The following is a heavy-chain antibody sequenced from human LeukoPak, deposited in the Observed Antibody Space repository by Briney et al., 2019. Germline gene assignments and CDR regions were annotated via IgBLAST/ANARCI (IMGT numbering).Heavy chain of an antibody. CDR1: GFTFSSYD. Sequence: PGGSLRLSCAASGFTFSSYDMHWVRHATGKGLEWVSAIGTAGDTYYPGSVKGRFTISRENAKNSLYLQMNSLRAGDTAVYYCARGIGGSYPGDYWGQGTLDTVSS. V-gene: IGHV3-13*01. CDR2: IGTAGDT. J-gene: IGHJ4*02. D-gene: IGHD1-26*01. CDR3: ARGIGGSYPGDY.